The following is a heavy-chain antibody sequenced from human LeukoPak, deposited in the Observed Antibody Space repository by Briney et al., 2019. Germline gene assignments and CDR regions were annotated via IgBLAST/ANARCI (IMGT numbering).Heavy chain of an antibody. V-gene: IGHV3-30*02. CDR2: IWYDGSKK. Sequence: PGGSLRLSCAASGFTFTNHGFHWVRQAPGKGLEWVALIWYDGSKKVYVDSVKGRFTISRDNSKNTLYLQMNSLRAEDTAVYYCAKDRWYSSSWSFQHWGQGTLVTVSS. J-gene: IGHJ1*01. D-gene: IGHD6-13*01. CDR1: GFTFTNHG. CDR3: AKDRWYSSSWSFQH.